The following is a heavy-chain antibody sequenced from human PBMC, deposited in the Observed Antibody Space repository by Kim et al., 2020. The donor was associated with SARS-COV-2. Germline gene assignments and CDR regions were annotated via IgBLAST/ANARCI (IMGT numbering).Heavy chain of an antibody. Sequence: NDDAVSVKSRITIKPDTSKNPFSLQLNSVTPEDTAVYYCARSYSSGWFDPWGQGTLVTVSS. V-gene: IGHV6-1*01. CDR3: ARSYSSGWFDP. J-gene: IGHJ5*02. CDR2: N. D-gene: IGHD6-19*01.